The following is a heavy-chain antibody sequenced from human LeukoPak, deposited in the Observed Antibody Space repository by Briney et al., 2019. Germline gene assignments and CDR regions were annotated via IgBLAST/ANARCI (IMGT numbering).Heavy chain of an antibody. CDR3: ARKVGLLWPLDY. CDR1: GFTFSSYA. V-gene: IGHV3-23*01. CDR2: ISGGGGST. J-gene: IGHJ4*02. Sequence: GGSLRLSCAASGFTFSSYAMSWVRQAPGKGLEWVSAISGGGGSTYYADSVKGRFTISRDNSKNTLYLQMNSLRAEDTAVYYCARKVGLLWPLDYWGQGTLVTVSS. D-gene: IGHD3-10*01.